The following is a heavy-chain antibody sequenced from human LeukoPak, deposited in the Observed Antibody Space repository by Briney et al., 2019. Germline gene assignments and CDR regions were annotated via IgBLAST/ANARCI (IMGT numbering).Heavy chain of an antibody. J-gene: IGHJ4*02. CDR2: IKSKTDGGTT. CDR1: GFTFSNAW. CDR3: TSAYDFWSGYYNGRNY. Sequence: GGSLRLSCAASGFTFSNAWMSWVRQAPGKGLEWVGRIKSKTDGGTTDYAAPVKGRFTISRDDSKNTLYLQMNSLNTEDTAVYYCTSAYDFWSGYYNGRNYWGQGTLVTVSS. V-gene: IGHV3-15*01. D-gene: IGHD3-3*01.